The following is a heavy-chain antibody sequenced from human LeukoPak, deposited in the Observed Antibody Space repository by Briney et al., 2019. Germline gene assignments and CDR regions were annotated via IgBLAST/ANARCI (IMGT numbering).Heavy chain of an antibody. V-gene: IGHV3-30*02. J-gene: IGHJ4*02. CDR2: IRYDGSNK. CDR1: GFTFSSYA. CDR3: AKHGIVVVPAAMVPFDY. D-gene: IGHD2-2*01. Sequence: GGSLRLSCAASGFTFSSYAMHWVRQAPGKGLEWVAVIRYDGSNKYYADSVKGRFTISRDNSKNTLYLQMNSLRAEDTAVYYCAKHGIVVVPAAMVPFDYWGQGTLVTVSS.